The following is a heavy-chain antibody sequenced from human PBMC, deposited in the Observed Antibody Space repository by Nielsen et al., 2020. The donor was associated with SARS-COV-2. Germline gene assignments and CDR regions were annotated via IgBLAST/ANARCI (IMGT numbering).Heavy chain of an antibody. CDR2: INPNSGGT. CDR1: GYTFTGYY. D-gene: IGHD6-19*01. Sequence: ASVKVSCKASGYTFTGYYMHWVRQAPGQGLEWMGRINPNSGGTNYAQKFQGRVTMTRDTSISTAYMELSRLRSDDTAVYYCARTPPYSSGWSLYFDYWGQGTLVTVSS. CDR3: ARTPPYSSGWSLYFDY. V-gene: IGHV1-2*06. J-gene: IGHJ4*02.